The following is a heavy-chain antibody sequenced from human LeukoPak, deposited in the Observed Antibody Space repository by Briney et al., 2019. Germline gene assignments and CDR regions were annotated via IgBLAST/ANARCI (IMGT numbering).Heavy chain of an antibody. CDR2: ISYTGYT. Sequence: PSETLSLTCTVSGDSVTSNDYYWGWIRQPPGKGLEWIGTISYTGYTYYNPSLKSRVTISVDTSKNQFPLRLNSVTAADTAVYYCARQGYYYDSSGYYYFDYWGQGTLVTVSS. CDR3: ARQGYYYDSSGYYYFDY. CDR1: GDSVTSNDYY. D-gene: IGHD3-22*01. J-gene: IGHJ4*02. V-gene: IGHV4-39*01.